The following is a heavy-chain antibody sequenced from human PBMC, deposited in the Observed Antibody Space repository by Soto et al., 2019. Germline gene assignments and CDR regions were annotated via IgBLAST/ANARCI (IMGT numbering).Heavy chain of an antibody. D-gene: IGHD2-21*02. CDR1: GDTFTDYY. J-gene: IGHJ4*02. Sequence: QVPLMQSGAEVKKPGASVKVSCKASGDTFTDYYIHWVRQAPGQGLEWMGTVNPSGGHTTYAQHFLGSVTMTRDTSTSTRYMELTSLTSDDTAIYYCARGGHVVVVTAALDYWGQGTLVTVSS. CDR2: VNPSGGHT. V-gene: IGHV1-46*01. CDR3: ARGGHVVVVTAALDY.